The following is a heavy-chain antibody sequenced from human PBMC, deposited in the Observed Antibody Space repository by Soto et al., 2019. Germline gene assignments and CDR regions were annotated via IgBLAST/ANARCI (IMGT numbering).Heavy chain of an antibody. Sequence: QVQLVQSGAEVKKPGASVKVSCKASGYTFTSYYMHWVRQAPGQGLEWMGIINPSGGSTSRAQKFEGRVTMTRDTSTSTVYMELSSLRSEDTAVYFCARDFVLVPSALYYFDYWGQGTLVTVSS. CDR1: GYTFTSYY. CDR2: INPSGGST. J-gene: IGHJ4*02. CDR3: ARDFVLVPSALYYFDY. D-gene: IGHD2-2*01. V-gene: IGHV1-46*03.